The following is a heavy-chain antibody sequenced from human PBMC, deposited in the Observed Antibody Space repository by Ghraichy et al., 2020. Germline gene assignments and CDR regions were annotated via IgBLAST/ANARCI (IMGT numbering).Heavy chain of an antibody. V-gene: IGHV3-74*01. CDR2: INSDGSST. CDR3: ARGGYYGSGSYYPNNYYYYGMDV. J-gene: IGHJ6*02. D-gene: IGHD3-10*01. Sequence: GGSLRLSCAASGFTFSSYWMHWVRQAPGKGLVWVSRINSDGSSTSYADSVKGRFTISRDNAKNTLYLQMNSLRAEDTAVYYCARGGYYGSGSYYPNNYYYYGMDVWGQGTTVTVSS. CDR1: GFTFSSYW.